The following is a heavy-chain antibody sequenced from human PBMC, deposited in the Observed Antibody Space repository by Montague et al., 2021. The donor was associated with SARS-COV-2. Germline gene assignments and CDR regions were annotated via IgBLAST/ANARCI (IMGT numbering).Heavy chain of an antibody. V-gene: IGHV4-4*02. CDR2: VYRTGGT. J-gene: IGHJ4*02. CDR1: GGSVNSTNW. Sequence: SETLSLTCTVSGGSVNSTNWWSWVRQPPGKGLEWIAEVYRTGGTIFNPSFRSRVTLSIDRSKNLFSLNLNSVTVADTVVYYCARTGAYDHFDYWGPGTLVIVSS. D-gene: IGHD5-12*01. CDR3: ARTGAYDHFDY.